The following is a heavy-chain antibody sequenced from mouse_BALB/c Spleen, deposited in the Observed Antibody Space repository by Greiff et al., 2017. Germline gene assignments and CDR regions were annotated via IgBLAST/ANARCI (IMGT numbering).Heavy chain of an antibody. CDR1: GYSFTGYT. D-gene: IGHD1-1*01. Sequence: VQLQQSGPELVKPGASMKISCKASGYSFTGYTMNWVKQSHGKNLEWIGLINPYNGGTSYNQKFKGKATLTVDKSSSTAYMELLSLTSEDSAVYYCAREGLYYYGSSPWFAYWGQGTLVTVSA. CDR2: INPYNGGT. V-gene: IGHV1-18*01. J-gene: IGHJ3*01. CDR3: AREGLYYYGSSPWFAY.